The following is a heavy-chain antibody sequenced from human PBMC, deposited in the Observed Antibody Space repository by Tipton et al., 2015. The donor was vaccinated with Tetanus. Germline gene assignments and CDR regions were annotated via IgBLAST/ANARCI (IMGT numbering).Heavy chain of an antibody. V-gene: IGHV3-74*01. Sequence: GSLRLSCAASGFSLSAYWVHWVRQAPGKGLVWVSRISYDGTYTDYADSVKGRFIISRDNAKNTLYLQVNSLRADDTAVYYCASGSALDYWGQGSLVAVSS. J-gene: IGHJ4*02. CDR2: ISYDGTYT. CDR3: ASGSALDY. CDR1: GFSLSAYW. D-gene: IGHD6-25*01.